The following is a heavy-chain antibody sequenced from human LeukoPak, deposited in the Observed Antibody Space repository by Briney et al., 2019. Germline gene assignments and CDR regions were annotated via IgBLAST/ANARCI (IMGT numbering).Heavy chain of an antibody. J-gene: IGHJ6*02. CDR2: INPNRGGT. V-gene: IGHV1-2*02. D-gene: IGHD6-13*01. CDR3: ARAQQLVPGPNYYYAGMHV. Sequence: GASVTVSFKASGYTFNDYYMHWVRQAPGQGREWMGWINPNRGGTNYAQKFQGKVTITSNTSSSTAYMERSRLRSDATAVYYGARAQQLVPGPNYYYAGMHVWGQATTVTVSS. CDR1: GYTFNDYY.